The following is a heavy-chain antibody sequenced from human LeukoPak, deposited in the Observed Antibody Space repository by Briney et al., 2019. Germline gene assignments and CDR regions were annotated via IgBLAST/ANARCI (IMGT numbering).Heavy chain of an antibody. V-gene: IGHV4-30-2*01. CDR1: GGSISSGGYS. D-gene: IGHD3-22*01. Sequence: SETLSLTCAVSGGSISSGGYSWSWIRQPPGKGLEWIGYIYHSGSTYYNPSLKSRVTISVDRSKNQFSLKLSSVTAADTAVYYCARGYYYEGPGTDYWGQGTLVTVSS. CDR2: IYHSGST. J-gene: IGHJ4*02. CDR3: ARGYYYEGPGTDY.